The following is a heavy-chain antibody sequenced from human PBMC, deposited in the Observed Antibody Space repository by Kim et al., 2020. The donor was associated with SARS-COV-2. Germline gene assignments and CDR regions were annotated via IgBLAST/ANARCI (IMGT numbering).Heavy chain of an antibody. CDR2: ISGNGGST. Sequence: GGSLRLSCAASGFTFSTYAMTWVRQAPGKGLEWVSGISGNGGSTYHADSVRGRFTISRDTSKNPLYLQMTSLRTEDTAAYYCAKGIGTMVRGTKVDYWG. D-gene: IGHD3-10*01. V-gene: IGHV3-23*01. J-gene: IGHJ4*01. CDR3: AKGIGTMVRGTKVDY. CDR1: GFTFSTYA.